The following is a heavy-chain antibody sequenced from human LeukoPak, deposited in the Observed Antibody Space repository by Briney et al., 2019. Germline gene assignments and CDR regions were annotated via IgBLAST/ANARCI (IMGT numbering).Heavy chain of an antibody. CDR3: TSSGSGSSFDY. V-gene: IGHV6-1*01. CDR2: TYYRSKWYT. Sequence: SQTLSLTCAIPGDSVSSNSAAWYWIRQSPSRGLEWLGRTYYRSKWYTDYAVFVKSRITINPDTSKNQLSLQLNSVTPEDTGVYYCTSSGSGSSFDYWGQGTLVTVSS. J-gene: IGHJ4*02. D-gene: IGHD3-10*01. CDR1: GDSVSSNSAA.